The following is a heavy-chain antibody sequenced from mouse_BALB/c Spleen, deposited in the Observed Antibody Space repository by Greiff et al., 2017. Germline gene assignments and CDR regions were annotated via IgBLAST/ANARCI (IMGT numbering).Heavy chain of an antibody. CDR3: ARDDYDGYYDV. D-gene: IGHD2-3*01. Sequence: EVMLVESGGGLVKPGGSLKLSCAASGFTFSSYAMSWVRQSPEKRLEWVAEISSGGSYTYYPDTVTGRFTISRDNAKNTLYLEMSSLRSEDTAMYYCARDDYDGYYDVWGAGTTVTVSS. CDR1: GFTFSSYA. V-gene: IGHV5-9-4*01. CDR2: ISSGGSYT. J-gene: IGHJ1*01.